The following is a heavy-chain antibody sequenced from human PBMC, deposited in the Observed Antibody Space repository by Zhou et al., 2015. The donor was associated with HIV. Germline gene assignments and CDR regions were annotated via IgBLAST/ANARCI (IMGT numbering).Heavy chain of an antibody. CDR1: GFTFSTYW. Sequence: EVQLVESGGGLVQPGGSLRLSCAASGFTFSTYWMHWVRQAPGKGLVWVSRISTDGSSATYADSVKGRFTISRDNAKNTLYLQMNSLRAEDTAVYYCTRAPVCPRCYYDYWGQGTLVTVSS. CDR2: ISTDGSSA. CDR3: TRAPVCPRCYYDY. D-gene: IGHD2-8*01. J-gene: IGHJ4*02. V-gene: IGHV3-74*01.